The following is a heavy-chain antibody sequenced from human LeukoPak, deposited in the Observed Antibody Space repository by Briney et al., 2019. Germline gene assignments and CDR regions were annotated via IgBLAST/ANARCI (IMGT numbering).Heavy chain of an antibody. CDR3: AREWHSSHDYFYYMDV. CDR1: GFIFSNYN. CDR2: FSGSSSSI. D-gene: IGHD6-19*01. Sequence: PGGSLRFSCAGSGFIFSNYNVNWVRQAPGKGLECVSSFSGSSSSIYYSDSVKGRFTLSRDNAKNSLHLQMDSLTTEDTAVYYCAREWHSSHDYFYYMDVWGRCTTVTVSS. J-gene: IGHJ6*03. V-gene: IGHV3-21*01.